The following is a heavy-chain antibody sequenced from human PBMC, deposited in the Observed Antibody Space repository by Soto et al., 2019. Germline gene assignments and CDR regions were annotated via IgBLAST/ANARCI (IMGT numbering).Heavy chain of an antibody. CDR1: GYTFTSYA. CDR2: INAGNGNT. Sequence: GSSVKVSCKASGYTFTSYAMHWVRQAPGQRLEWMGWINAGNGNTKYSQKFQGRVTITRDTSASTAYMELSSLRSEDTAVYYCARYYDFWSGYYPHYYYGMDVWGQGTTVIVSS. CDR3: ARYYDFWSGYYPHYYYGMDV. J-gene: IGHJ6*02. D-gene: IGHD3-3*01. V-gene: IGHV1-3*01.